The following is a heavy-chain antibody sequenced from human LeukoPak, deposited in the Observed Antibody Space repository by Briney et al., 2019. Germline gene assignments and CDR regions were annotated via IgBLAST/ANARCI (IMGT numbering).Heavy chain of an antibody. Sequence: GGSLRLSCAASGFIFSSYPMSWVRQAPGKGLEWVSAISGTAENTYYADSVKGRFSISRDNSRNTVHRQMNSLRPEDTAVYYCANQRGGFWGQGTLVTVFS. V-gene: IGHV3-23*01. CDR1: GFIFSSYP. D-gene: IGHD3-10*01. J-gene: IGHJ4*02. CDR3: ANQRGGF. CDR2: ISGTAENT.